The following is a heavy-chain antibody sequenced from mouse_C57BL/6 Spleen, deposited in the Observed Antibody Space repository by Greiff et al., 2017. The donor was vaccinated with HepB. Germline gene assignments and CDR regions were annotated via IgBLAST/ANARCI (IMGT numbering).Heavy chain of an antibody. V-gene: IGHV1-5*01. D-gene: IGHD1-1*01. CDR3: TRDGISLWYFDV. Sequence: VQLQQSGTVLARPGASVKMSCKTSGYTFTSYWMHWVTQRPGQGLEWIGAIYPGNSDTSYNQKFKGKAKLTAVTSASTAYMELSSLTNEDSAVYYCTRDGISLWYFDVWGTVTTFTVSS. CDR1: GYTFTSYW. J-gene: IGHJ1*03. CDR2: IYPGNSDT.